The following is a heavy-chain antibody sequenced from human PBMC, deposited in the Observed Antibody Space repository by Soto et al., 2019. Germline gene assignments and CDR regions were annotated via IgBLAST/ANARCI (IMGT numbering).Heavy chain of an antibody. CDR2: IYYSGST. CDR1: GGSISSSSYY. Sequence: PSETLSLTCTVSGGSISSSSYYWGWIRQPPGKGLEWIGSIYYSGSTYYNPSLKSRVTISVDTSKNQFSLKLSSVTAADTAVYYCARLGCSGGSCYPDVFRFDPWGQGTLVTVSS. D-gene: IGHD2-15*01. CDR3: ARLGCSGGSCYPDVFRFDP. J-gene: IGHJ5*02. V-gene: IGHV4-39*01.